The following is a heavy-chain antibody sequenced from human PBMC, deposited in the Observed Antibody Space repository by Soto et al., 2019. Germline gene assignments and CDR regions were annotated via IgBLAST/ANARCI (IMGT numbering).Heavy chain of an antibody. Sequence: GGSLRLSCTGSGFNFGDYIMSWVRQAPGKGLEWVGFIITKAYGGTAEYAAPVKGRFTISRDDSKSITYLQMNSLKTEDTAVYYCTRDFGSYPDNFTRGGADSWGQGTLVTVSS. CDR3: TRDFGSYPDNFTRGGADS. CDR2: IITKAYGGTA. J-gene: IGHJ5*01. CDR1: GFNFGDYI. D-gene: IGHD3-9*01. V-gene: IGHV3-49*04.